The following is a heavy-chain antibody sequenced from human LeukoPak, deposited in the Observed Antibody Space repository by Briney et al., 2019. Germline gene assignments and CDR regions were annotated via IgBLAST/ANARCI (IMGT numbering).Heavy chain of an antibody. V-gene: IGHV1-69*13. CDR3: ARVDTYCGGDCYDPTDFDY. CDR1: GGTFSSYA. CDR2: IILIFGTA. J-gene: IGHJ4*02. Sequence: SVKVSCKASGGTFSSYAISWVRQAPGQGLEWMGGIILIFGTASYAREFQGRVTITANESTSTAYMELSSLRSEDTAVYYCARVDTYCGGDCYDPTDFDYWGQGTLVTISS. D-gene: IGHD2-21*01.